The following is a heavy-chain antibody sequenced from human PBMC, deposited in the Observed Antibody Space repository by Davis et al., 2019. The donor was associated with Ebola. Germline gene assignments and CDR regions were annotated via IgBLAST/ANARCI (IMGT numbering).Heavy chain of an antibody. CDR2: IIPIFGAS. Sequence: SVKVSCKASGGTFSSYGISWVRQAPGQGLEWMGGIIPIFGASNYAQKFQGRVTITADESTSAAYMELSSLRSEDTAVYYCARDGSMVRGVTLYYYYGMDVWGKGTTVTVSS. CDR3: ARDGSMVRGVTLYYYYGMDV. D-gene: IGHD3-10*01. V-gene: IGHV1-69*13. J-gene: IGHJ6*04. CDR1: GGTFSSYG.